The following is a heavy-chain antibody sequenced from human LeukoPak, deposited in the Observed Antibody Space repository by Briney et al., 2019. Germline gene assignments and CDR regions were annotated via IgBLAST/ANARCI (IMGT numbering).Heavy chain of an antibody. Sequence: GGSLRLSCAASGFTFSNYGFHWVRQAPGKGLEWVATIWYDGSKKFYADSVKGRFTISRDNAKNSLYLQMNSLRAEDTAVYYCARAYSSSWYGYYYMDVWGKGTTVTVSS. V-gene: IGHV3-33*01. CDR2: IWYDGSKK. D-gene: IGHD6-13*01. CDR3: ARAYSSSWYGYYYMDV. CDR1: GFTFSNYG. J-gene: IGHJ6*03.